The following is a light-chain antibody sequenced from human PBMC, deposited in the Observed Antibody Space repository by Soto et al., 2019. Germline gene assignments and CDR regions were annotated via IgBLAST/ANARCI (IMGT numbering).Light chain of an antibody. V-gene: IGKV2-30*01. Sequence: DVVMTQSPLSLPVTLGQPASISCRSSQSLVYSAGHTYLNWFQQRPGQSPRRLIYKVSNRDSGVPDRVSGSGSGTDYTLKISRVEAEDVGVYFCMQGTHWPPYTFGQGTKL. CDR2: KVS. J-gene: IGKJ2*01. CDR1: QSLVYSAGHTY. CDR3: MQGTHWPPYT.